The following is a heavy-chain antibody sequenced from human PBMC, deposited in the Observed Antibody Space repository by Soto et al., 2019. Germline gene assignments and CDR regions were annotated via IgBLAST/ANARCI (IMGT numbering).Heavy chain of an antibody. CDR2: IYYSGST. J-gene: IGHJ6*02. D-gene: IGHD6-19*01. CDR1: GGSISSSSYY. Sequence: SETLSLTCTVSGGSISSSSYYWGWIRQPPGKGLEWIGSIYYSGSTYYNPSLKSRVTISVDTSKNQFSLKLSSVTAADTAVYYCARIQDRYSSGWFAYYYYGMGVWGQGTTVTVSS. V-gene: IGHV4-39*01. CDR3: ARIQDRYSSGWFAYYYYGMGV.